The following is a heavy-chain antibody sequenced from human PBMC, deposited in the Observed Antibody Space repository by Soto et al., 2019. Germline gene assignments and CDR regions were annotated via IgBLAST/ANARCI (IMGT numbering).Heavy chain of an antibody. Sequence: QVQLVQSGAEVKKPGASVKVSCKASGYTFTSYGISWVRQAPGQGLEWMGWISAYNGNTNYAQKLQGRVTMTTDTSTSTGYMELRSLRSDDTAVYYCAREGMATIMSWYFDLWGRGTLVTVYS. V-gene: IGHV1-18*01. CDR2: ISAYNGNT. CDR3: AREGMATIMSWYFDL. J-gene: IGHJ2*01. CDR1: GYTFTSYG. D-gene: IGHD5-12*01.